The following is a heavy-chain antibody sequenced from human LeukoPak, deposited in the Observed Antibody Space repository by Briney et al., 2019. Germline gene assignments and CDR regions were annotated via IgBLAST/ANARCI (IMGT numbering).Heavy chain of an antibody. CDR3: AKDRIMVREDAFEI. CDR1: GFTFNRYA. V-gene: IGHV3-30*18. Sequence: GRSLRLSCAASGFTFNRYAMHWVRQAPGKGLAWVAVISDDGTNKYYADSVKGRFTMSRDNSKNTLYLQMNSLRADDTAVYYCAKDRIMVREDAFEIWGQGTMVTVSS. CDR2: ISDDGTNK. D-gene: IGHD3-10*01. J-gene: IGHJ3*02.